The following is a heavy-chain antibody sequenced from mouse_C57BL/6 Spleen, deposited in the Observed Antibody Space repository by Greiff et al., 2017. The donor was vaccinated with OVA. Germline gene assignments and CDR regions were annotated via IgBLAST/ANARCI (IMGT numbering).Heavy chain of an antibody. Sequence: VQLQQPGAELVKPGASVKVSCKASGYTFTSYWMHWVKQRPGQGLEWIGRIHPSASDTNYNQKFKGKATLTVDKSSSTAYMQLSSLTSEDSAVYYCAAPHYYGSSPDYWGQGTTLTVSS. J-gene: IGHJ2*01. CDR3: AAPHYYGSSPDY. V-gene: IGHV1-74*01. CDR2: IHPSASDT. CDR1: GYTFTSYW. D-gene: IGHD1-1*01.